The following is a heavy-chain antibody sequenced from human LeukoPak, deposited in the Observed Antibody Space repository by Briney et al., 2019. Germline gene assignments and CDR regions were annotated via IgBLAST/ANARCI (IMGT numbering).Heavy chain of an antibody. CDR1: GVSISSYY. Sequence: PSETLSLTCAVSGVSISSYYWNWMRQSPGKGLEWIGYGHYSGATNYNPSLKSRVTISVDTSKNQFSLKLSSVTAADTAVYYCARGSYWMDYYFDYWGQGTLVTVSS. CDR2: GHYSGAT. CDR3: ARGSYWMDYYFDY. D-gene: IGHD1-26*01. V-gene: IGHV4-59*12. J-gene: IGHJ4*02.